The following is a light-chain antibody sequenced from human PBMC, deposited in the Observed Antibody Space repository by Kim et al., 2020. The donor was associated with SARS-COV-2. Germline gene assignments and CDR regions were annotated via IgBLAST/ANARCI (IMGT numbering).Light chain of an antibody. CDR3: QHYYSTPPT. CDR2: WAS. J-gene: IGKJ1*01. Sequence: DIVMTQSPDSLAVSLGERATINCESSQNILSTSNNKNYLAWYQQKPGQTPKLLIHWASTRESGVPDRFSGSGSGTDFTLTISSLQAEDVAVYYCQHYYSTPPTFGQGTKVDIK. V-gene: IGKV4-1*01. CDR1: QNILSTSNNKNY.